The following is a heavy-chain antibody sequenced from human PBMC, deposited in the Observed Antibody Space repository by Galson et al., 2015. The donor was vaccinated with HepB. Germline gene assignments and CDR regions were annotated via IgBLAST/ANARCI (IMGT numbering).Heavy chain of an antibody. D-gene: IGHD3-10*02. Sequence: SLRLSCAASGFNFGSYGMHWVRQAPGKGLERVAVTWYDGTDKKYAESVKGRFTISRDNSKNTLYLQMNSVRVEDTAVYYCVKDRGMGSAWHVLEHWGQGALVTVSS. V-gene: IGHV3-33*06. CDR2: TWYDGTDK. CDR1: GFNFGSYG. J-gene: IGHJ4*02. CDR3: VKDRGMGSAWHVLEH.